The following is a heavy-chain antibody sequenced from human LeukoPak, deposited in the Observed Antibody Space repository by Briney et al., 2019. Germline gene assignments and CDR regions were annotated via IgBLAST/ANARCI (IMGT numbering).Heavy chain of an antibody. D-gene: IGHD2-2*01. CDR2: IWYDGSNK. CDR3: AREGVYCSSTSCYWWFDP. J-gene: IGHJ5*02. Sequence: GGSLRLSCAASGFTFSSYGMHWVRQAPGKGLEWVAVIWYDGSNKYYADSVKGRFAISRDNSKNTLYLQMNSLRAEDTAVYYCAREGVYCSSTSCYWWFDPWGQGTLVTVSS. V-gene: IGHV3-33*01. CDR1: GFTFSSYG.